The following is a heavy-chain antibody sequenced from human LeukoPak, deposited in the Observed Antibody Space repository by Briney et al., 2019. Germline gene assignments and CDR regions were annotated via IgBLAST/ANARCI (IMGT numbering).Heavy chain of an antibody. CDR2: INHSERA. J-gene: IGHJ4*02. Sequence: SETLSLTCAVYGWSFTDYYWSWIRQPPGKGLEWIAEINHSERANYNPSFKSRVTISVDTSKNQVSLILKSVNAADTAIYYCARHHCTTTSCYMFDHWGQGTLVTVSS. CDR1: GWSFTDYY. CDR3: ARHHCTTTSCYMFDH. D-gene: IGHD2-2*02. V-gene: IGHV4-34*01.